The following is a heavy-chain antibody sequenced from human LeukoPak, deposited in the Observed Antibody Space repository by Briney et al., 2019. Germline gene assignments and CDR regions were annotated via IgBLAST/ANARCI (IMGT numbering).Heavy chain of an antibody. CDR3: ARGLEAGVGFWSGYYSSNWFDP. D-gene: IGHD3-3*01. Sequence: ASVKVSCKASGYTFTSYGISWVRQAPGQGLEWMGWISAYNGNTNYAQKLQGRVTMTTDTSTSTAYMELRSLRSDDTAVYYCARGLEAGVGFWSGYYSSNWFDPWGQGTLVTVSS. CDR2: ISAYNGNT. J-gene: IGHJ5*02. V-gene: IGHV1-18*01. CDR1: GYTFTSYG.